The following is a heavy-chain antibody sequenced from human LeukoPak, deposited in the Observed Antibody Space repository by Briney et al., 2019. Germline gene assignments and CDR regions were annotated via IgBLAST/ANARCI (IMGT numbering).Heavy chain of an antibody. J-gene: IGHJ4*02. V-gene: IGHV3-21*01. CDR1: GFTFSSYS. D-gene: IGHD3-3*01. CDR3: ARAPLRFLEWLSAKYYFDY. CDR2: ISSSSSYI. Sequence: GGSLRLSCAASGFTFSSYSMNWVRQAPGKGLEWVSSISSSSSYIYYADSVKGRFTISSDNAKNSLYLQMNSLRAEDTAVYYCARAPLRFLEWLSAKYYFDYWGQGTLATVSS.